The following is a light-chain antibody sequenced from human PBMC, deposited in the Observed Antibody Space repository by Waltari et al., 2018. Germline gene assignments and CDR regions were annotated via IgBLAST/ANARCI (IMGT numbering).Light chain of an antibody. Sequence: QSALTQPASVSGSPGQSLTLSCSATSSDVVSYNYVSWYQQHPGTPPKLLIYDVTKRPSGVSGRFSGSKSGNTASLTISGLQPEDEADYFCSSYTPTSILVFGGGTKLTV. J-gene: IGLJ2*01. CDR2: DVT. CDR3: SSYTPTSILV. V-gene: IGLV2-14*03. CDR1: SSDVVSYNY.